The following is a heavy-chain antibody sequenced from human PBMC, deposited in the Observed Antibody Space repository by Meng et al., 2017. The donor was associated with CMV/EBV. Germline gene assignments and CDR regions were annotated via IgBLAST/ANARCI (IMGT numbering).Heavy chain of an antibody. CDR3: AREPPGNYIYYYYGMDV. D-gene: IGHD4-11*01. CDR1: GFTFSSYE. J-gene: IGHJ6*02. Sequence: GGSLRLSCAASGFTFSSYEMNWVRQAPGKGLEWVSYISSSGSTIYYADSVKGRFTISRDNAKNSLYLQMNSLRAEDTAVYYCAREPPGNYIYYYYGMDVWGQGTTVTVSS. V-gene: IGHV3-48*03. CDR2: ISSSGSTI.